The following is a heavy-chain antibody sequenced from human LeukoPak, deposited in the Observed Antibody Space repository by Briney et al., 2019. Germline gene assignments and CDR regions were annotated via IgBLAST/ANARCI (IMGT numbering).Heavy chain of an antibody. J-gene: IGHJ4*02. Sequence: PGGSLRLSCAASGFTFSGYWMHWVRQVPGKGLVWVSRINTDGRSLTYADSVKGRFSISRENAKNTLYLQMNSLRAEDTAVYYCARERSGQWLINYFDYWGQGTLVTVSS. D-gene: IGHD6-19*01. V-gene: IGHV3-74*01. CDR1: GFTFSGYW. CDR2: INTDGRSL. CDR3: ARERSGQWLINYFDY.